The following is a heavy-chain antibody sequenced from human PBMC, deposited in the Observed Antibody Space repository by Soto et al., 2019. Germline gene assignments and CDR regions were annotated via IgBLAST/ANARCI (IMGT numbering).Heavy chain of an antibody. CDR3: ARGGKGILGYYYYAMDV. D-gene: IGHD2-15*01. Sequence: PSETLSLTCTVSAGSVSSGSYYWSWIRQPPGKGLEWIGYIFYSGSTNYNPSLKSRVTISIHTSKNQFSLKLTSVTAADTAVYYCARGGKGILGYYYYAMDVWGQGTTVTVSS. CDR2: IFYSGST. CDR1: AGSVSSGSYY. J-gene: IGHJ6*02. V-gene: IGHV4-61*01.